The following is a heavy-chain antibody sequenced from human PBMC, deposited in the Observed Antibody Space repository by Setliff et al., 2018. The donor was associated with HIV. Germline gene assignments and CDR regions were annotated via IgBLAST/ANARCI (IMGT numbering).Heavy chain of an antibody. J-gene: IGHJ3*02. V-gene: IGHV1-69*13. D-gene: IGHD2-2*01. CDR2: IIPIFGTA. Sequence: SVKVSCKASGGTFSSYAISWVRQAPGQGLEWMGGIIPIFGTANYAQKFQGRVTITADESTSTAYMELSSLRSEDTAVYYCARDRSTYVGLDAFDIWGQGTMVTVSS. CDR1: GGTFSSYA. CDR3: ARDRSTYVGLDAFDI.